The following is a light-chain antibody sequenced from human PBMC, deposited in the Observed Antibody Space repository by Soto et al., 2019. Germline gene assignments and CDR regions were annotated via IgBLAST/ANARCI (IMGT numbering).Light chain of an antibody. CDR2: DAS. Sequence: EIVLTQSPATLSLSPGERATLSCRASQRVSSYLAWYQQKPGQAPRLLIYDASTRATGIPARFSGSGSGTDFTLTISSLEPEDFAVYYCQQRSNWPPYTFVQGTKLEIK. J-gene: IGKJ2*01. V-gene: IGKV3-11*01. CDR1: QRVSSY. CDR3: QQRSNWPPYT.